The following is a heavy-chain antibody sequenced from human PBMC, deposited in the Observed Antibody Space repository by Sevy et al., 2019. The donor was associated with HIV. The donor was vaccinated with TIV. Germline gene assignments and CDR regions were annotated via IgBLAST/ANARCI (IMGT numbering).Heavy chain of an antibody. D-gene: IGHD6-13*01. CDR1: GFTFSPYA. CDR3: AREGDQQPFDY. J-gene: IGHJ4*02. CDR2: TSGRGGMT. Sequence: GGSLRLSCAASGFTFSPYAMNWVRQAPGKGLEWVSATSGRGGMTYYADSVKGRFTISRYNSKNTLYLQMNSLRAEDTAVYYCAREGDQQPFDYWGQGTLVTVSS. V-gene: IGHV3-23*01.